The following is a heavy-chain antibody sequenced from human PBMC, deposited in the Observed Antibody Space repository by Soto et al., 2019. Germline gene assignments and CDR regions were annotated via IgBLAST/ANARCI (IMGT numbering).Heavy chain of an antibody. Sequence: PSETLSLTCTVSGGSISSSSYYWGWIRQPPGKGLEWIGSIYYSGSTYYNPSLKSRVTISVVTSKNQFSLKLSSVTAADTAVYYCARHTYYDFWSGYYTSENYGMDVWGQGTTVTVSS. J-gene: IGHJ6*02. CDR2: IYYSGST. CDR1: GGSISSSSYY. D-gene: IGHD3-3*01. CDR3: ARHTYYDFWSGYYTSENYGMDV. V-gene: IGHV4-39*01.